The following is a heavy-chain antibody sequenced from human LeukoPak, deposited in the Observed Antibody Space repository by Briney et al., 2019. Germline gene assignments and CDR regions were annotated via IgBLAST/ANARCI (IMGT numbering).Heavy chain of an antibody. CDR3: AKDRSDAYGFDI. Sequence: GGSLRLSCAASGFTFSSYAMSWVRQAKGKGLEWVSGISGSGGSTYQADSVKGRFTISRDNSKNTLYLQMDSLRAEDTAVYYCAKDRSDAYGFDILGQGTMVNVFS. D-gene: IGHD6-19*01. J-gene: IGHJ3*02. V-gene: IGHV3-23*01. CDR1: GFTFSSYA. CDR2: ISGSGGST.